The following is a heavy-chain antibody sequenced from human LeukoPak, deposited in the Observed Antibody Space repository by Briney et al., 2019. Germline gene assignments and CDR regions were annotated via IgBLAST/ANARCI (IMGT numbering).Heavy chain of an antibody. V-gene: IGHV1-46*01. Sequence: ASVKVSCXASGYTFSSYFMHWVRQARGQGLEWMAIINPSDGSTSYARELQGRVTMTRDTSTGTVYMELSGLRSEDTAVYYCARVDVTFGLIGDYWGQGTLVTVSS. CDR1: GYTFSSYF. CDR2: INPSDGST. CDR3: ARVDVTFGLIGDY. J-gene: IGHJ4*02. D-gene: IGHD2-21*02.